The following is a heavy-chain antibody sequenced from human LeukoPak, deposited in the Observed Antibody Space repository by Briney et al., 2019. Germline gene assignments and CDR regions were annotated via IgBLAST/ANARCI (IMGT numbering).Heavy chain of an antibody. CDR2: IYYSGST. Sequence: PSETLSLTCTVSGGAFSSHDWSWVRQPPGKGLEWIGYIYYSGSTNYNPSLKSRVTISADTSKNQFSLKLSSVTAADTAVYYCARGECSGGSCCSDYWGQGTLVTVSS. D-gene: IGHD2-15*01. V-gene: IGHV4-59*11. J-gene: IGHJ4*02. CDR1: GGAFSSHD. CDR3: ARGECSGGSCCSDY.